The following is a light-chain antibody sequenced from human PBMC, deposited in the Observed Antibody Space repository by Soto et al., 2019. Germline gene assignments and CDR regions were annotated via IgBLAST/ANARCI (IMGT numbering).Light chain of an antibody. V-gene: IGKV1-17*03. CDR3: LQHKTYPYT. Sequence: DIQMTQSPSVMSASVGGRVTITCRASQGIANYLIWFQQEPGKAPKRLIFAASSLQSGVTSRFSGSGSGTEFTLTISSLQPEEFASYYCLQHKTYPYTFGQGTKLEIK. CDR2: AAS. CDR1: QGIANY. J-gene: IGKJ2*01.